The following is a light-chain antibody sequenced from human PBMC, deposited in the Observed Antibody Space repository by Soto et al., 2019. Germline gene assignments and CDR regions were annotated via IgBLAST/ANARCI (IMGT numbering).Light chain of an antibody. CDR3: QQLNAYPLT. Sequence: DIPLTQSPSLLSASVGDRVTITCRASQAISTYLAWYQQASGKAPKLLISAASTLQRGVPSRFSCSGSGTQFTLTISSLQPEDFATYYCQQLNAYPLTFGGGTRVEIK. J-gene: IGKJ4*01. V-gene: IGKV1-9*01. CDR2: AAS. CDR1: QAISTY.